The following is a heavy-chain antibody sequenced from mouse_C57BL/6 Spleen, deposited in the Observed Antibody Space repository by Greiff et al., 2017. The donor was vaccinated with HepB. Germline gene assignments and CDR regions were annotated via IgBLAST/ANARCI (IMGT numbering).Heavy chain of an antibody. V-gene: IGHV5-9-1*02. D-gene: IGHD1-1*01. CDR2: ISSGDDYI. Sequence: DVMLVESGEGLVKPGGSLKLSCAASGFTFSSYAMSWVRQTPEKRLEWVAYISSGDDYIYYADTLKGRCTISRDNARTTLYLQMSRLKSEETAMYYCTRAYYGRPWFAYWGQGTLLTVSA. CDR3: TRAYYGRPWFAY. J-gene: IGHJ3*01. CDR1: GFTFSSYA.